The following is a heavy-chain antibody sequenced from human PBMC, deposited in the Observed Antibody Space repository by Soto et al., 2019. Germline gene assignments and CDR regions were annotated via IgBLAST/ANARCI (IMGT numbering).Heavy chain of an antibody. V-gene: IGHV1-2*02. Sequence: RASVKVSCKASGYTFTGYYMHWVRQAPGQGLEWMGWINPNSGGTNYAQKFQGRVTMTRDTSISTAYMELSRLRSDDTAVYYCARGRGVVTIFGVVTPAGYGMDVWGQGATVTVSS. CDR3: ARGRGVVTIFGVVTPAGYGMDV. CDR1: GYTFTGYY. D-gene: IGHD3-3*01. J-gene: IGHJ6*02. CDR2: INPNSGGT.